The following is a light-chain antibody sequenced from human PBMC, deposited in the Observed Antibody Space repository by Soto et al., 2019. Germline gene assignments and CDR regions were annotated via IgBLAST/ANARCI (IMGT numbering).Light chain of an antibody. CDR1: SSDIGGYNS. J-gene: IGLJ2*01. CDR3: STYTISRAPVV. CDR2: EVS. Sequence: QSVLTQPASVSGSPGQSITLSCTGTSSDIGGYNSVSWYQQHPGKAPKLLIYEVSHRPSGVSYRFSGSKSGNTASLTISGVQAADDADYYCSTYTISRAPVVFGGGTKVTVL. V-gene: IGLV2-14*01.